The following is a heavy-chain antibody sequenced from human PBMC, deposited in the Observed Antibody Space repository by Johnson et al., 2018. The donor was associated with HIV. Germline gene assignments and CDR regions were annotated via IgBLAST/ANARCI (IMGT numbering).Heavy chain of an antibody. CDR1: GFTFSSYG. J-gene: IGHJ3*02. Sequence: VQLVESGGGLVQPGRSLRLSCAASGFTFSSYGMLWVRQAPGKGLEWVAVISYDGNNKYYADSVKGRFTISRDNSKNTLYLQMNSLRAEDTAVYYCAREGRLGSYLGGVAFDIWGQGTMVTVSS. V-gene: IGHV3-30*03. D-gene: IGHD1-26*01. CDR3: AREGRLGSYLGGVAFDI. CDR2: ISYDGNNK.